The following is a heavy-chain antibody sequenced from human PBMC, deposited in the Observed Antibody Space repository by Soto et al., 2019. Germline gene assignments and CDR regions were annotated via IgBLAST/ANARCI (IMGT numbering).Heavy chain of an antibody. V-gene: IGHV1-46*01. J-gene: IGHJ6*02. CDR2: ISPYDGNK. CDR3: ARGDGRGSTGFYYYYGMDV. D-gene: IGHD1-26*01. CDR1: GFTFTNYF. Sequence: QVQLVQSGAEVKKPGASVKVSCKASGFTFTNYFFHWVRQAPRQGLEWMGIISPYDGNKKYQQSLQGRITMTSDTSTSTVYMELRSLRSEDTAVYFCARGDGRGSTGFYYYYGMDVWGHGTMITVSS.